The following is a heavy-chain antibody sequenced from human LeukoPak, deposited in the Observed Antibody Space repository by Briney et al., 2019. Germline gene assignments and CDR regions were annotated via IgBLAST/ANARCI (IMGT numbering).Heavy chain of an antibody. D-gene: IGHD1-26*01. CDR3: ARGRGRYRGSYHLFDY. CDR1: GFTFDDYG. Sequence: GGSLRLSCAASGFTFDDYGMSWVRQAPGKGLEWVSGINWNGGSTGYADSVKGRFTISRDNAKNSLYLQMNSLRAEDTALYYCARGRGRYRGSYHLFDYWGQGTLVTVSS. J-gene: IGHJ4*02. CDR2: INWNGGST. V-gene: IGHV3-20*04.